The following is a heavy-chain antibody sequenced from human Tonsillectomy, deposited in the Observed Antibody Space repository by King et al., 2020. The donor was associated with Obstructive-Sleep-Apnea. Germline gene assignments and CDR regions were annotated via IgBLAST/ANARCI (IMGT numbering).Heavy chain of an antibody. D-gene: IGHD3-10*01. CDR3: ARDPNYYGSGSPFDY. Sequence: QLVQSGGGVVQPGRSLRLSCAASGFTFSSYAMHWVRQAPGKGLEWVAVISYDGSNKYYADSVKGRFTISRDNSKNTLYLQMNSLRAEDTAVYYCARDPNYYGSGSPFDYWGQGTLVTVSS. CDR2: ISYDGSNK. V-gene: IGHV3-30*04. CDR1: GFTFSSYA. J-gene: IGHJ4*02.